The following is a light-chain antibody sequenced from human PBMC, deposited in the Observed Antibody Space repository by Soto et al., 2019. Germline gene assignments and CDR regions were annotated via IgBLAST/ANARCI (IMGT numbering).Light chain of an antibody. CDR3: SSYTSSSSLV. CDR1: SSDVGGYSY. J-gene: IGLJ2*01. Sequence: QSVLTQPASVSGSPGQSITISCTGTSSDVGGYSYVSWYQQHPGKAPKLIIYDVSNRPSGVSNRFSGSKSGNTASLTISGLQAEGEAGYYCSSYTSSSSLVFGGGTKLTVL. CDR2: DVS. V-gene: IGLV2-14*03.